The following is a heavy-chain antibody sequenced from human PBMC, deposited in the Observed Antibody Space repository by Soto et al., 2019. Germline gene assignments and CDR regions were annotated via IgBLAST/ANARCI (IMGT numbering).Heavy chain of an antibody. CDR3: ARAANCSSTTCFSQWFAP. D-gene: IGHD2-2*01. Sequence: QVQLVQSGAEVKKPGASVKVSCETSGYSFTNYAMHWVRQAPGQTLEWMGWINTDNGQTRYSQRFQDRLTLTRDTSATTAFMELSSLRSEDTAVYYCARAANCSSTTCFSQWFAPWGQGTLVTVS. J-gene: IGHJ5*02. CDR1: GYSFTNYA. CDR2: INTDNGQT. V-gene: IGHV1-3*04.